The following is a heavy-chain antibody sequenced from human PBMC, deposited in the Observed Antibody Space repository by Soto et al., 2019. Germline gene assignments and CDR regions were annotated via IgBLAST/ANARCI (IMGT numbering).Heavy chain of an antibody. V-gene: IGHV1-18*01. CDR2: ISTNNGNA. Sequence: QVQLVQSGAEVKKPGASVKVSCKASGYTFTSYGISWVRQAPGQGLEWMGWISTNNGNAKYVQKFQGRVTMTTDTSTSTAYMELRSLRSDDTAVYYCARDDCFSTTCYQGDFWGQGTLVTVSS. D-gene: IGHD2-2*01. CDR3: ARDDCFSTTCYQGDF. J-gene: IGHJ4*02. CDR1: GYTFTSYG.